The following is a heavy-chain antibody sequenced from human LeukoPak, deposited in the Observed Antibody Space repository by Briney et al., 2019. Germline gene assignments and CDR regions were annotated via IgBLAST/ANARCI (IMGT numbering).Heavy chain of an antibody. Sequence: GRSLRLSCAASGFTFSSYGMHWVRQAPGKGLEWVAVIWYGGSNKYYADSVQGRFTISRDNSKNTLYLQMNSLRAEDTAVYYCAASRGYSSSRPYYYYGMDVWGQGTTVTVPS. V-gene: IGHV3-33*01. D-gene: IGHD6-13*01. CDR1: GFTFSSYG. J-gene: IGHJ6*02. CDR2: IWYGGSNK. CDR3: AASRGYSSSRPYYYYGMDV.